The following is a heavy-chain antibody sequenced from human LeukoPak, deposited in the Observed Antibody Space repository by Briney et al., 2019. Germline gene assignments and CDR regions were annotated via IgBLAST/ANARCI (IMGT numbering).Heavy chain of an antibody. J-gene: IGHJ6*03. CDR2: IKQDGSEK. CDR1: GFTFSSYW. CDR3: ARDKSSIVGARNYYYYMDV. Sequence: PGGSLRLSCAASGFTFSSYWMSWVRQAPGKGLEWVANIKQDGSEKYYVDSVKGRFTISRDNAKNSLYLQMNSLRAEDTAVYYCARDKSSIVGARNYYYYMDVWGKGTTVTVSS. D-gene: IGHD6-6*01. V-gene: IGHV3-7*01.